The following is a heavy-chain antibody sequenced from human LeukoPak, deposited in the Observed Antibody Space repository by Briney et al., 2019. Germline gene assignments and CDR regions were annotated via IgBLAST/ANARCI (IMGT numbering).Heavy chain of an antibody. Sequence: PGGSLRLSCAASGFTFSSYSMNWVRQAPGKGLEWVSSISSSSSYIYYADSVKGRFTISRDNAKNSLYLQMNSLRAEDTAVYYCARVNSYYYGMDVWGQGTTVTVSS. CDR1: GFTFSSYS. CDR3: ARVNSYYYGMDV. V-gene: IGHV3-21*01. J-gene: IGHJ6*02. CDR2: ISSSSSYI.